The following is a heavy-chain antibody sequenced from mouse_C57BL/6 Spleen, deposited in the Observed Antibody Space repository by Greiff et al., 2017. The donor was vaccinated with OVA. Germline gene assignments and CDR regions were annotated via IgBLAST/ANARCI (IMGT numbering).Heavy chain of an antibody. CDR3: VRERTNGNYNAMDY. J-gene: IGHJ4*01. Sequence: EVQLVESGGGLVQPKGSLKLSCAASGFTFNTYAMHWVRQAPGKGLEWVARIRSKSSNYATYYADSVKDRFTISRDDSQSMLYLQMNNLKTEDTAMYYCVRERTNGNYNAMDYWGQGTSVTVSS. CDR2: IRSKSSNYAT. D-gene: IGHD2-1*01. V-gene: IGHV10-3*01. CDR1: GFTFNTYA.